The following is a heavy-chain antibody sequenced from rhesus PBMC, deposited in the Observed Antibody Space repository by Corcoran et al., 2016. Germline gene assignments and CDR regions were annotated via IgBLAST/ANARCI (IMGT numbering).Heavy chain of an antibody. J-gene: IGHJ2*01. V-gene: IGHV1-138*01. CDR1: GYPFTDYY. CDR3: ASKGYSYGWYFDL. Sequence: QVQLVQSGAEVKKPGSSVKVSCKASGYPFTDYYMHWVRQAPGQGREWMGEINPKTDGTNYAQKFQGRVTMTRDTSTSTAYMELSSLRSEDTAVYYCASKGYSYGWYFDLWGPGTPITISS. CDR2: INPKTDGT. D-gene: IGHD5-12*01.